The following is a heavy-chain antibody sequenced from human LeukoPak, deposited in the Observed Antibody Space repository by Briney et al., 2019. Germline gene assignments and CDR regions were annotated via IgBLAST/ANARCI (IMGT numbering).Heavy chain of an antibody. J-gene: IGHJ4*02. CDR2: ISSSGSTI. CDR1: GFTFSSYS. CDR3: ARGSTSYDY. V-gene: IGHV3-48*04. D-gene: IGHD2-2*01. Sequence: GGSLRLSCAASGFTFSSYSMNWVRQAPGKGLEWVSYISSSGSTIYYADSVKGRFTISRDNAKNSLYLQMSSLRAEDTAVYYCARGSTSYDYWGQGTLVTVSS.